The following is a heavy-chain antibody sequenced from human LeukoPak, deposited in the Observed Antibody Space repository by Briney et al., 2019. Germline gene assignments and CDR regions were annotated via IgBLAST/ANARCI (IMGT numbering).Heavy chain of an antibody. CDR3: TTGGRLSDY. CDR2: IKSKNDGGTA. D-gene: IGHD6-6*01. Sequence: GGSLRLSCTASGFTFGDYAMSWVRQAPGKGLEWVGRIKSKNDGGTANYAAPVKGRFTISRDDSKTTLYLQMSSLKTEDTAVYYCTTGGRLSDYWGQGTLVTVSS. V-gene: IGHV3-15*01. J-gene: IGHJ4*02. CDR1: GFTFGDYA.